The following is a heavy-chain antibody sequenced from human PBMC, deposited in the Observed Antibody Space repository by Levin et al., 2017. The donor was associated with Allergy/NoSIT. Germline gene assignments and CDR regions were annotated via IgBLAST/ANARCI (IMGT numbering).Heavy chain of an antibody. D-gene: IGHD3-3*01. Sequence: DALHWVRQGPGKGLEWVSGISWNSGSISYADSVKGRFTISRDDAKSSLYLQMNSLTAEDTALYYCAKDIEYYDFWRGFDYWGQGTLVTVSS. CDR2: ISWNSGSI. V-gene: IGHV3-9*01. CDR1: DA. CDR3: AKDIEYYDFWRGFDY. J-gene: IGHJ4*02.